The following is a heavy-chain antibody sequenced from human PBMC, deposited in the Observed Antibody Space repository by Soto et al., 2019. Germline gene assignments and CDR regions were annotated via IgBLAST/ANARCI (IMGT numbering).Heavy chain of an antibody. J-gene: IGHJ6*03. D-gene: IGHD4-4*01. CDR2: ISGSGGST. V-gene: IGHV3-23*01. CDR1: GFTFSSYA. Sequence: PGGSLRLSCAASGFTFSSYAMSWVRQAPGKGLEWVSAISGSGGSTYYADSVKGRFTISRDNSKNTLYLQMNSLRAEDTAVYYCAKDRLALMTTDSDYMDVWGKGTTVTVSS. CDR3: AKDRLALMTTDSDYMDV.